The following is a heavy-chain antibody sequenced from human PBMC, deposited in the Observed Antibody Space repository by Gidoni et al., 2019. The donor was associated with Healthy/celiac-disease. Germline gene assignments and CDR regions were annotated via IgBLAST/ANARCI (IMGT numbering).Heavy chain of an antibody. CDR3: WSPSGYCSGGSCYRGASFDY. V-gene: IGHV3-23*04. Sequence: EVQLVESGGGLVQPGGSLRLSCAASGFTFSSYAMSWVRQAPGKGLEWVSAIRGGGGSTYYADSVKGRFTISRDNSKNTLYLQMNSLRAEDTAVYYCWSPSGYCSGGSCYRGASFDYWGQGTLVTVSS. CDR1: GFTFSSYA. D-gene: IGHD2-15*01. J-gene: IGHJ4*02. CDR2: IRGGGGST.